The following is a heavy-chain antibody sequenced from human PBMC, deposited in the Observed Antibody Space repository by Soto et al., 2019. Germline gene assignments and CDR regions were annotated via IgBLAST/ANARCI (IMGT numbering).Heavy chain of an antibody. CDR2: IKTDGSDT. J-gene: IGHJ4*02. CDR3: ATGSGWYSPDY. D-gene: IGHD6-19*01. V-gene: IGHV3-74*01. CDR1: GFTFSRNW. Sequence: EVQLVESGGGLVQPGGSLRLSCAASGFTFSRNWMHWVRQAPGKGLVWVSLIKTDGSDTRYADSVKGRFTISRDNAKNTLYLQMNSLSAEDTAVYYCATGSGWYSPDYWGQGTLVTVSS.